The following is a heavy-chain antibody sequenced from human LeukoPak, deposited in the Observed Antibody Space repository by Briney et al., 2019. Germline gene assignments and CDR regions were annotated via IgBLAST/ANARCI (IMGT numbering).Heavy chain of an antibody. D-gene: IGHD1-26*01. Sequence: GGSLRLSCAASGFTFSSYGMHWVRQAPGKGLEWVAFIRYDGSNKYYADSVKGRFTISRDNSKNTLYLQMNSLRAEDTAVYYCAKDQSRWELRPSYYFDYWGQGTLVTVSS. CDR1: GFTFSSYG. CDR3: AKDQSRWELRPSYYFDY. CDR2: IRYDGSNK. J-gene: IGHJ4*02. V-gene: IGHV3-30*02.